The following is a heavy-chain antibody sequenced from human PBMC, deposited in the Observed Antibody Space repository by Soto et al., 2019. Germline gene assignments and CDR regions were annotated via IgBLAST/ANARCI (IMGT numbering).Heavy chain of an antibody. Sequence: SETLSLTCAVYGGSFSGYYWSWIRQPPGKGLEWIGEINHSGSTNHNPSLKSRVTISVDTSKNQFSLKLSSVTAADTAVYYCAKMTTVTIRGRGGNWFDPWGQGTLVTVSS. CDR1: GGSFSGYY. CDR2: INHSGST. D-gene: IGHD4-17*01. V-gene: IGHV4-34*01. J-gene: IGHJ5*02. CDR3: AKMTTVTIRGRGGNWFDP.